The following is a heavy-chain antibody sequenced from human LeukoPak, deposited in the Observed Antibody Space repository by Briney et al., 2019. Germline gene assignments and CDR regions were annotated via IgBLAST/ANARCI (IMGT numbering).Heavy chain of an antibody. D-gene: IGHD6-6*01. CDR2: IYYSGST. V-gene: IGHV4-39*07. CDR3: ARIEYSSSCDY. J-gene: IGHJ4*02. CDR1: GGSISSSSYY. Sequence: NPSETLSLTCTVSGGSISSSSYYWGWIRQPPRKGLECIGSIYYSGSTYYNPSLKSRVTISVDTSKNQFSLKLSSVTAADTAVYYCARIEYSSSCDYWGQGTLVTVSS.